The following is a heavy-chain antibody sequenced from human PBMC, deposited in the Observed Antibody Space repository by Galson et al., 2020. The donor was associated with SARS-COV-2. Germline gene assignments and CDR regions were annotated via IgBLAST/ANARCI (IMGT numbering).Heavy chain of an antibody. J-gene: IGHJ5*02. Sequence: KIGESLKISCKGSGYSFTSYWIGWVRQMPGKGLEWMGIIYPGDSDTRYSPSFQGQVTISADKSISTAYLQWSSLKASDTAMYYCARHRPAYYYDSSGYSNWFDPCGQGTLVTVSS. CDR1: GYSFTSYW. D-gene: IGHD3-22*01. CDR2: IYPGDSDT. V-gene: IGHV5-51*01. CDR3: ARHRPAYYYDSSGYSNWFDP.